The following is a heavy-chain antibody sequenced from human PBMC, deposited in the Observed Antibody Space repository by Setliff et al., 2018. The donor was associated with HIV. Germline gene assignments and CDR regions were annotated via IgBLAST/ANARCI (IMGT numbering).Heavy chain of an antibody. Sequence: SEILSLTCTVSGGSISSYYWNWIRQPAGKGLEWIGRIYTSGSTNYNPSLKSRVTMSVDTSKNQFSLSLKSVTAADTAVYYCARTLYDDYAFDYWGQGALVTVSS. CDR3: ARTLYDDYAFDY. V-gene: IGHV4-4*07. CDR1: GGSISSYY. D-gene: IGHD4-17*01. J-gene: IGHJ4*02. CDR2: IYTSGST.